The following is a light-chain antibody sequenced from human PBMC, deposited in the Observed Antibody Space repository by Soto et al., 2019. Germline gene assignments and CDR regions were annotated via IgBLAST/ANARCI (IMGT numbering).Light chain of an antibody. J-gene: IGLJ1*01. CDR3: SSYTTSNGYV. CDR1: SSDVGSYNY. CDR2: EVS. V-gene: IGLV2-14*01. Sequence: QSALTQPASVSGSPGQSITISCTGTSSDVGSYNYVSWYQQRPGKAPKLMISEVSNRPSGVSYRFSGSKSGNTASLTISGLQPEDEGDYYCSSYTTSNGYVFGTGTKLTVL.